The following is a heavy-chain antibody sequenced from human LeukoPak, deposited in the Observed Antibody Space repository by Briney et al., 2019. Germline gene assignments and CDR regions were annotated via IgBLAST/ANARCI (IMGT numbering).Heavy chain of an antibody. CDR1: GYTLTDYT. V-gene: IGHV7-4-1*02. CDR3: ARGGPSDY. Sequence: ASVKVSCKASGYTLTDYTVNWVRQAPGQGLEWMGWINTNTGNPTCAQGFTGRFVFSLDTSVSTAYLQISSLKAEDTAVYYCARGGPSDYWGQGTLVTVSS. J-gene: IGHJ4*02. D-gene: IGHD3-16*01. CDR2: INTNTGNP.